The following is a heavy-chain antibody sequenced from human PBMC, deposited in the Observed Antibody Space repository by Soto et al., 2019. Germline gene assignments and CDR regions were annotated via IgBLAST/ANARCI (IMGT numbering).Heavy chain of an antibody. J-gene: IGHJ5*02. CDR2: MNPNSGNT. Sequence: GASVKVSCKASGYTFTSYDINWVRQATGKGLEWMGWMNPNSGNTGYAQKFQGRVTMTRNTSISTAYMELSSLRSEDTDVYYCARWPMVRGPPGWFDPWGQGTLVTVSS. V-gene: IGHV1-8*01. CDR1: GYTFTSYD. CDR3: ARWPMVRGPPGWFDP. D-gene: IGHD3-10*01.